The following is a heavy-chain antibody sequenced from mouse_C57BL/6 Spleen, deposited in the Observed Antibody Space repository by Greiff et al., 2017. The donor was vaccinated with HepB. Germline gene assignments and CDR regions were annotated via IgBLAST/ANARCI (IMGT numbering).Heavy chain of an antibody. Sequence: VQLQQSGAELVKPGASVKISCKASGYAFSSYWMNWVKQRPGKGLEWIGQIYPGDGDTNYNGKFKGKATLTADKSSSTAYMQLSSLTSEDSAVYFCARHLPYGSSPFDYWGQGTTLTVSS. CDR1: GYAFSSYW. D-gene: IGHD1-1*01. CDR2: IYPGDGDT. V-gene: IGHV1-80*01. J-gene: IGHJ2*01. CDR3: ARHLPYGSSPFDY.